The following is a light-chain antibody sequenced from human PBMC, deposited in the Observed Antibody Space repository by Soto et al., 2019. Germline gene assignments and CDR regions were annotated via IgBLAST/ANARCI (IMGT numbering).Light chain of an antibody. CDR1: QSISSW. J-gene: IGKJ1*01. CDR3: QQYTSYPWT. V-gene: IGKV1-5*01. CDR2: DAS. Sequence: VHIAQSPSTLSASVEDRVTITCRASQSISSWLAWYQQKPGKAPKLLIYDASSLESGVPSRFSGSGSGTEFTLTISSLQPDDFATYYCQQYTSYPWTFGQGTKADIK.